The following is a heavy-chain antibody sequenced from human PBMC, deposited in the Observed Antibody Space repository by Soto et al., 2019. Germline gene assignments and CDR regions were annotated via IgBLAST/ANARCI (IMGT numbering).Heavy chain of an antibody. V-gene: IGHV3-30-3*01. CDR1: AFPFSDYA. CDR2: ISYDGSNK. Sequence: GGSLRLSCAASAFPFSDYAMHWVRQAPGKGLAWVAVISYDGSNKYSADSAKGRFTISRDNSKNTLYLQMNSLRPDDTAVYYCAKMRGSRISIFGVAPEIFGLDVWGRGTAVTVSS. J-gene: IGHJ6*02. D-gene: IGHD3-3*01. CDR3: AKMRGSRISIFGVAPEIFGLDV.